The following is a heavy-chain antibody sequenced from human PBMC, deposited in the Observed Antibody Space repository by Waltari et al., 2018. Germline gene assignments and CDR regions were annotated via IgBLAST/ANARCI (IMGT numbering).Heavy chain of an antibody. Sequence: QVQLQESGPRLVKPSQTLSLTCTLSVASLPLCCFSSTWIRQPAGKGMEWIGRSDTTGSTNYNPSLKSRVNTSVDTSKNQFSLSLSSLTAADTAVYYCARGPYCSSTSCYGQRIDYWGQGTLVTVSS. D-gene: IGHD2-2*01. J-gene: IGHJ4*02. V-gene: IGHV4-61*02. CDR1: VASLPLCCFS. CDR3: ARGPYCSSTSCYGQRIDY. CDR2: SDTTGST.